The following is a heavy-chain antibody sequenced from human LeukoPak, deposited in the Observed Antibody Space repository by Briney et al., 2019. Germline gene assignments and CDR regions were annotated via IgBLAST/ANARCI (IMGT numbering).Heavy chain of an antibody. Sequence: SETLSLTCTVSGGSISSGSYYWRWIRQPAGKGLEWIGRIYTSGSTNYNPSLKSRVTISVDRSRSQFSLKLSSVTAADTAVYYCARWGKDYGGNGSTRDYWGQGTLVTVSS. J-gene: IGHJ4*02. CDR2: IYTSGST. CDR1: GGSISSGSYY. V-gene: IGHV4-61*02. CDR3: ARWGKDYGGNGSTRDY. D-gene: IGHD4-23*01.